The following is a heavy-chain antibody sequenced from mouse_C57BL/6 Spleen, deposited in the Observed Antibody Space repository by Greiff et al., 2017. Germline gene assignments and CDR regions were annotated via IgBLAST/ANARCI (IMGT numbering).Heavy chain of an antibody. CDR2: LYPGSGST. Sequence: VQLQQPGAELVKPGASVKMSCKASGYTFTSYWITWVKQRPGQGLEWIGDLYPGSGSTNYNEKFKSKATLTVDTSSSTAYMQLSSLTSEDSAVYYCARSAQATLGWFAYWGQGTLVTVSA. CDR1: GYTFTSYW. D-gene: IGHD3-2*02. CDR3: ARSAQATLGWFAY. J-gene: IGHJ3*01. V-gene: IGHV1-55*01.